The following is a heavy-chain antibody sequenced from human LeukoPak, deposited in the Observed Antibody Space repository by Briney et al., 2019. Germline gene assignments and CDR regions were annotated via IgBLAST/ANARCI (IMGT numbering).Heavy chain of an antibody. CDR2: ISYDGSNK. V-gene: IGHV3-30-3*01. CDR3: ARGEVEMATITAFDY. Sequence: PGRSLRLSCAASGFTFSSYAMHWVRKAPGKGLEWVAVISYDGSNKYYADSVKGRFTISRDNSKNTLYLQMNSLRAEDTAVYYCARGEVEMATITAFDYWGQGTLVTVSS. J-gene: IGHJ4*02. CDR1: GFTFSSYA. D-gene: IGHD5-24*01.